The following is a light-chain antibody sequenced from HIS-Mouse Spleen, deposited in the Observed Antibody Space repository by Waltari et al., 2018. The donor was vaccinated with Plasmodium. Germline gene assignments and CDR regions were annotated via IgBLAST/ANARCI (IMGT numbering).Light chain of an antibody. CDR1: QDISNY. Sequence: DIQMTQSPSSLSASVGDRVPITCQASQDISNYLTWYQQKPGKAPKLLIYDASNLETGVPSRFSGSGSGTDFTLTISSLQPEDIATYYCQQYDNLPYTFGQGTKLEIK. J-gene: IGKJ2*01. CDR3: QQYDNLPYT. CDR2: DAS. V-gene: IGKV1-33*01.